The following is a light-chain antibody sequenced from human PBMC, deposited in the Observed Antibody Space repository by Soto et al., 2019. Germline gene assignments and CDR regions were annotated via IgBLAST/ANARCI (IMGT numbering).Light chain of an antibody. J-gene: IGLJ1*01. CDR2: SNN. CDR1: SSNIGAGYH. CDR3: AAWDDSLNGYV. V-gene: IGLV1-44*01. Sequence: QAVVTQPPSISGAPGQRVTISCTGSSSNIGAGYHVNWYQQLPGTAPKLLIYSNNQRPSGVPDRFSGSKSGTSASLAISGLQSEDEADYYCAAWDDSLNGYVFGIGTKVTVL.